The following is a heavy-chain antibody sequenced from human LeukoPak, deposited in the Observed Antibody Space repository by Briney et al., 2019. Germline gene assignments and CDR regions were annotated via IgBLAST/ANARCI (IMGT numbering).Heavy chain of an antibody. CDR2: ISGSGGST. J-gene: IGHJ4*02. V-gene: IGHV3-23*01. D-gene: IGHD3-22*01. Sequence: AVSLRFSCSASGFTCSSYARSWLRQAPGKGLEWVSAISGSGGSTYYADSVKGRFTISRDNSKNTLYLQMNSLRAEDTAVYYCANLPVSPPVYYYDSSDPDYWGQGTLVTVSS. CDR1: GFTCSSYA. CDR3: ANLPVSPPVYYYDSSDPDY.